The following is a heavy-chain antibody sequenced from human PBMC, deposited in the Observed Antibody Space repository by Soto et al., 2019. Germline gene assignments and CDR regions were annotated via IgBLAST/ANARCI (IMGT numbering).Heavy chain of an antibody. J-gene: IGHJ3*02. V-gene: IGHV2-70*01. CDR3: ARGETYYDILTGFSGAFDI. CDR1: GFSLSTSGVG. D-gene: IGHD3-9*01. CDR2: IYWDDDK. Sequence: SGPTLVNPTQTLTLTCTFSGFSLSTSGVGVGWIRQPPGKALEWLALIYWDDDKYYSTSLKTRLTISKDTSKNQVVLTMTNMDPVDTATYYCARGETYYDILTGFSGAFDIWGQGTMVTVSS.